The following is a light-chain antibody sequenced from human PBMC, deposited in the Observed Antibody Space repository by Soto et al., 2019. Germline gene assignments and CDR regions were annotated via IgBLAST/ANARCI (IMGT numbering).Light chain of an antibody. J-gene: IGKJ1*01. CDR3: QQSYTTPRT. V-gene: IGKV1-39*01. CDR2: AAS. CDR1: QSISSY. Sequence: EIHISQSPSTLPASDGDRVTITCRASQSISSYLNWYQQKPGKAPKLLIYAASSLQSGVPSRFSGSGSGTDFTLTISSLQPEDFATYYCQQSYTTPRTFGQGTKVDIK.